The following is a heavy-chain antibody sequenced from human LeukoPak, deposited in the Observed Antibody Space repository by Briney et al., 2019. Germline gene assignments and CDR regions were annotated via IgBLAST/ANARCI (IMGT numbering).Heavy chain of an antibody. V-gene: IGHV3-21*01. CDR2: ISSSSSYI. Sequence: GGSLRLSCAVSGFTVGTYYMSWVRQAPGKGLEWVSCISSSSSYIYYADSVKGRFTISRDNAKNSLYLQMNSLRVEDTAVYYCARAHNWKYGTFDYWGQGTLVTVSS. D-gene: IGHD1-7*01. CDR3: ARAHNWKYGTFDY. J-gene: IGHJ4*02. CDR1: GFTVGTYY.